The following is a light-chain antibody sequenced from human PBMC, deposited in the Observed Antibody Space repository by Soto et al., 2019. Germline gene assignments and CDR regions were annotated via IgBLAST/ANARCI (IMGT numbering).Light chain of an antibody. J-gene: IGKJ4*01. CDR3: LQYASSPLT. CDR2: GAS. Sequence: ETVLTQSPGTLSLSPGERATLSCRASQSVAKSYLAWYQHKPGQGPRLLISGASSRATGIPDRFSGSGSGTDFTITISRLEPADFAVYYCLQYASSPLTFGGGTKVEI. V-gene: IGKV3-20*01. CDR1: QSVAKSY.